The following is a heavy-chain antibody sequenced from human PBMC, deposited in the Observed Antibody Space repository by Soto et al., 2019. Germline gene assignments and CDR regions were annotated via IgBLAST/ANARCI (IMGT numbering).Heavy chain of an antibody. CDR3: AREGNVLRFLEWLHAFDI. CDR2: ISYDGSNK. Sequence: QVQLVESGGGVVQPGRSLRLSCAASGFTFSSYAMHWVRQAPGKGLEWVAVISYDGSNKYYADSVKGRFTISRDNSKNTLYLQMNSLRAEDTAVYYCAREGNVLRFLEWLHAFDIWDQGTMVTVSS. D-gene: IGHD3-3*01. V-gene: IGHV3-30-3*01. CDR1: GFTFSSYA. J-gene: IGHJ3*02.